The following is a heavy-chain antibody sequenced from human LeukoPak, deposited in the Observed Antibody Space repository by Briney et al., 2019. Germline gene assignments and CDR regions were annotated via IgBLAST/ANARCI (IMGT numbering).Heavy chain of an antibody. CDR2: LSYDGIIK. Sequence: SGGSLRLSCAASGFSFSNYVMDWVRQAPGKGLEWVAALSYDGIIKYADSVKGRFTISRDNSKTTLYLQMNSLRAEDTAVYYCAKDPGVWGSYRLSYGFDYWGQGTLVTVSS. V-gene: IGHV3-30-3*02. J-gene: IGHJ4*02. D-gene: IGHD3-16*02. CDR3: AKDPGVWGSYRLSYGFDY. CDR1: GFSFSNYV.